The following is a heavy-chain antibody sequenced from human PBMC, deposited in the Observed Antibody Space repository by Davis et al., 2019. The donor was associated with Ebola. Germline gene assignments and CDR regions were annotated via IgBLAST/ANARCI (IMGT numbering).Heavy chain of an antibody. CDR3: ARARYYDFWSGYCY. J-gene: IGHJ4*02. V-gene: IGHV3-11*01. CDR1: GFTFSDYY. CDR2: ISSSGSTI. D-gene: IGHD3-3*01. Sequence: GESLKISCAASGFTFSDYYMSWIRQAPGKGLEWVSYISSSGSTIYYADSVKGRFTISRDNAKNSLYLQMNSLRAEDTAVYYCARARYYDFWSGYCYWGQGTLVTVSS.